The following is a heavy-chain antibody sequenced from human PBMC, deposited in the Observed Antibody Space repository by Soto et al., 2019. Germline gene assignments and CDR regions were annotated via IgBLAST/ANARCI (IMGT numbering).Heavy chain of an antibody. J-gene: IGHJ4*02. D-gene: IGHD6-13*01. V-gene: IGHV1-69*01. CDR3: AASDSSSWQHDY. CDR2: IIPIFETA. Sequence: QVQLVQSGAEMKKPGSSVKVSCKVSGDSFSSYAISWVRQAPGEGLEWVGGIIPIFETANYAQNFQGRVTITAGESTTTAYLEVTRLSPQDTAVFYCAASDSSSWQHDYWGQGTLITVSS. CDR1: GDSFSSYA.